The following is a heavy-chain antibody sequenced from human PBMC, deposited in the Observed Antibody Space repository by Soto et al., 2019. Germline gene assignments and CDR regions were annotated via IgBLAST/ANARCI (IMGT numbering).Heavy chain of an antibody. CDR3: ARWAHPTVRRRGMDV. CDR1: GGSFSGYY. V-gene: IGHV4-34*01. J-gene: IGHJ6*02. Sequence: SETLSLTCAVYGGSFSGYYWSWIRQPPGKGLEWIGEINHSGSTNYNPSLKSRVTISVDTSKNQFSLKLSSVTAADTAVYYCARWAHPTVRRRGMDVWGQGTTVTVSS. D-gene: IGHD4-4*01. CDR2: INHSGST.